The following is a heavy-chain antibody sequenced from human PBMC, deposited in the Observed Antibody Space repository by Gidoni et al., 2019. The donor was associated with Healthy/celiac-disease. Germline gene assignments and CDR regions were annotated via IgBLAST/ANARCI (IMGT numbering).Heavy chain of an antibody. V-gene: IGHV4-30-4*01. J-gene: IGHJ4*02. D-gene: IGHD3-22*01. Sequence: QVQLQESGPGLVKPSQTLSLTCTVSGGSLSSGDYYWSWIRQPPGKGLEWIGYIYYSGSTYYNPSLKSRVTISVDTSKNQFSLKLSSVTAADTAVYYCARGYYDSSGYFGHFDYWGQGTLVTVSS. CDR3: ARGYYDSSGYFGHFDY. CDR2: IYYSGST. CDR1: GGSLSSGDYY.